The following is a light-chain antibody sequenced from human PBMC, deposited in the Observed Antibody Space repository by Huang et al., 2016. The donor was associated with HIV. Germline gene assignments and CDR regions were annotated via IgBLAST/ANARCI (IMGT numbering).Light chain of an antibody. V-gene: IGKV1-39*01. CDR3: QQSYSALGLT. Sequence: DIKMTQSPSSLSVSVGDRVTISCRASQSIGTYLNLYQQKPGKAPRLLIHVASSLQSGVPSRFSGSGSGTDFTLTISSLQSEDVATYYCQQSYSALGLTFGGGTKVEIK. CDR2: VAS. J-gene: IGKJ4*01. CDR1: QSIGTY.